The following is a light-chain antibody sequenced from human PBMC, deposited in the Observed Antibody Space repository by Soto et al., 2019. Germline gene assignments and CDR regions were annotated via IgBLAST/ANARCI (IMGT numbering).Light chain of an antibody. Sequence: IQLTQSPSSLSASVGDRVTITCRAGQDIGSALAWYQQRPGKAPKLLLYDASNLEAGVPSRFSGSGSGTDFTLTITSLRPEDFATHYCQQFNGFPLTFGAGTKVQIK. CDR1: QDIGSA. CDR3: QQFNGFPLT. CDR2: DAS. V-gene: IGKV1-13*02. J-gene: IGKJ4*01.